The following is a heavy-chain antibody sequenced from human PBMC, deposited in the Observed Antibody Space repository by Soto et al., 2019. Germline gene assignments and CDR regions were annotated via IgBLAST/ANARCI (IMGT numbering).Heavy chain of an antibody. V-gene: IGHV4-59*12. CDR1: GDSISSYY. J-gene: IGHJ5*02. CDR3: ARNGDCTRPGCIVGWFDP. CDR2: LYYGRSA. D-gene: IGHD2-8*01. Sequence: PSETLSLTCAVSGDSISSYYCMWIRQPPGKGLESIGYLYYGRSANYNPSLKSRVTISIDKSKNQFYLDLNSVTAADTAMYYCARNGDCTRPGCIVGWFDPWGPGTLVTVSS.